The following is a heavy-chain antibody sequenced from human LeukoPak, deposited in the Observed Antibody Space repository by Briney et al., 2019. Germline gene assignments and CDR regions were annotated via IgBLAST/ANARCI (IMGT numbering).Heavy chain of an antibody. CDR1: GFTVSSNY. Sequence: GGSLRLSCAASGFTVSSNYMSWVRQAPGKGLEWVSVIYSGGSTYYADSVKGRFTISRDNSKNTLYLQMNSLRAEDTAVYYCARSPVISNDAFDIWGQGTMVTVSS. CDR3: ARSPVISNDAFDI. V-gene: IGHV3-66*01. D-gene: IGHD3-3*02. J-gene: IGHJ3*02. CDR2: IYSGGST.